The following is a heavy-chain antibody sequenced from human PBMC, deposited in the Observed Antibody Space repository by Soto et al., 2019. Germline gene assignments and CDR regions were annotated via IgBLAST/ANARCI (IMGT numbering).Heavy chain of an antibody. J-gene: IGHJ4*02. CDR2: INSDGSST. Sequence: PGGSLRLSCAASGFTFSSYWMHWVRQAPGKGLVWVSRINSDGSSTSYADSVKGRFTISRDNAKNTLYLQMNSLRAEDTAVYYCARVSDFWSGVVPQTPDYWGQGTLVTVSS. CDR3: ARVSDFWSGVVPQTPDY. CDR1: GFTFSSYW. V-gene: IGHV3-74*01. D-gene: IGHD3-3*01.